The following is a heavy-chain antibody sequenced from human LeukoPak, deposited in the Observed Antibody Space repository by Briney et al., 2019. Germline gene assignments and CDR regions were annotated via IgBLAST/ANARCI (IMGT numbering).Heavy chain of an antibody. CDR2: INHSGST. Sequence: SETLSLTCAVYGGSFSGYYWSWIRQPPGKGLEWIGEINHSGSTNYNPSLKSRVTISVDTSKNQFSLKLSSVTAADTAVYYCARKGRYFDCLLYPENWFDPWGQGTLVTVSS. V-gene: IGHV4-34*01. CDR3: ARKGRYFDCLLYPENWFDP. CDR1: GGSFSGYY. D-gene: IGHD3-9*01. J-gene: IGHJ5*02.